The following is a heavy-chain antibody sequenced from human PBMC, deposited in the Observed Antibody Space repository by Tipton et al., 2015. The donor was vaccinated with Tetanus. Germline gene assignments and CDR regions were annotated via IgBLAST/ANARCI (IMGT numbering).Heavy chain of an antibody. J-gene: IGHJ4*02. V-gene: IGHV3-23*01. CDR3: AKPRLSVESVAVLAATYFEY. D-gene: IGHD2-15*01. CDR1: GFTFPKFP. Sequence: SLRLSCAASGFTFPKFPMSWVRQAPGKGLEWVSAISGRGARTSYADSMKGRFTVSRDNSKSTLYLQMNSLRAEDTAVYFCAKPRLSVESVAVLAATYFEYWGPGSLVSVSS. CDR2: ISGRGART.